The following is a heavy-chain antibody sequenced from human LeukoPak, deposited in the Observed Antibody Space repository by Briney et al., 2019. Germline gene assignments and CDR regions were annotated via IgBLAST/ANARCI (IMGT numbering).Heavy chain of an antibody. V-gene: IGHV3-30*02. J-gene: IGHJ4*02. D-gene: IGHD4-17*01. CDR2: IRYDGSNK. Sequence: PGGSLRLSCAASGFTFSSYGMHWVRQAPGKGLEWVAFIRYDGSNKYYADSVKGRFTISRDNSKNTLYLQMNSLRAEDTAVYYCARVGDYGDSRLDYWGQGTLVAVSS. CDR1: GFTFSSYG. CDR3: ARVGDYGDSRLDY.